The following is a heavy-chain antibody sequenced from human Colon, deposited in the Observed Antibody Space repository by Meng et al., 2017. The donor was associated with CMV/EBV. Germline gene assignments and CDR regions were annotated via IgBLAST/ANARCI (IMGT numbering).Heavy chain of an antibody. V-gene: IGHV1-8*01. CDR2: MNPNSGET. CDR3: AVIVPATDYSYGTDV. J-gene: IGHJ6*02. D-gene: IGHD2-15*01. CDR1: GYSFTNYN. Sequence: ASVKVSCKASGYSFTNYNFNWVRQATGQRLEWMGWMNPNSGETGFAQKFQGRIIMTRDTSINTAYLELSTLKSEDTALYFCAVIVPATDYSYGTDVWGQGTPVTVSS.